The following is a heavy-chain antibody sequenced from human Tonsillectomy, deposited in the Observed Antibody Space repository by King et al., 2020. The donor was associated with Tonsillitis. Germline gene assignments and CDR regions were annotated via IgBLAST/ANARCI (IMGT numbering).Heavy chain of an antibody. D-gene: IGHD3-10*01. CDR1: GGSISNYY. V-gene: IGHV4-59*01. J-gene: IGHJ5*02. CDR2: IEYSGST. CDR3: ARFAELGGLGWFDP. Sequence: QLQESGPGLVKPSETLSLTCTVSGGSISNYYWSWIRQPPGKGLEWVGYIEYSGSTSYNPSLKSRVTISVDTSKSQFSRRLSSVVAADTAVYYFARFAELGGLGWFDPWGQGTLVTVSS.